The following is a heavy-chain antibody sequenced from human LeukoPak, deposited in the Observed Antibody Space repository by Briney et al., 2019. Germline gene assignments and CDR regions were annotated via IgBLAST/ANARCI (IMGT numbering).Heavy chain of an antibody. CDR3: ARSFTMVRGVIINHN. D-gene: IGHD3-10*01. V-gene: IGHV1-69*06. Sequence: GASVKVSCKASGYTFTSYGISWVRQAPGQGLEWMGGIIPIIDTVIYAQKFQGRVTLTADKSTSTVYMELSSLRSEDTAVYYCARSFTMVRGVIINHNWGQGTLVTVSS. CDR2: IIPIIDTV. CDR1: GYTFTSYG. J-gene: IGHJ4*02.